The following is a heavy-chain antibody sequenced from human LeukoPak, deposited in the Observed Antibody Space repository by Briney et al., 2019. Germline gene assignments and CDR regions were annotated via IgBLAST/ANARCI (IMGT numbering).Heavy chain of an antibody. J-gene: IGHJ3*02. V-gene: IGHV3-11*04. Sequence: GGSLRLSCAASGFTFSDYYMSWIRQAPGKGLEWVSYISSSSSTIYYADSVKGRFTISRDNAENSLYLQMNSLRAEDTAVYYCASTPRYCSGGSCPGAFDIWGQGTMVTVSS. CDR2: ISSSSSTI. D-gene: IGHD2-15*01. CDR1: GFTFSDYY. CDR3: ASTPRYCSGGSCPGAFDI.